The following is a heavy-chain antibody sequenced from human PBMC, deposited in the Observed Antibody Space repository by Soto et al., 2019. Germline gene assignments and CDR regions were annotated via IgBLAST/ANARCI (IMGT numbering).Heavy chain of an antibody. D-gene: IGHD3-22*01. Sequence: QVQLVQSGAEVKKPGASVKVSCKASGYTFTSYDINWVRQATGQGLEWMGWMNPNSGNTGYAQKFQGRVTMTRNTSIRTAYMELSSLRSEDTAVYYCARAAEYYYDSSGYYDAFDIWGQGTMVTVSS. V-gene: IGHV1-8*01. J-gene: IGHJ3*02. CDR2: MNPNSGNT. CDR3: ARAAEYYYDSSGYYDAFDI. CDR1: GYTFTSYD.